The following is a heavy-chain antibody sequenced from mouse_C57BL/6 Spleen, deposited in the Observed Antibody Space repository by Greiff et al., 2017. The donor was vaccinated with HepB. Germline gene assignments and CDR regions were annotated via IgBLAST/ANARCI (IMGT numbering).Heavy chain of an antibody. CDR1: GYTFTDYY. V-gene: IGHV1-19*01. J-gene: IGHJ4*01. Sequence: EVQLQQSGPVLVKPGASVKMSCKASGYTFTDYYMNWVKQSHGKSLEWIGVINPYNGGTSYNQKFKGKATLTVDKSSSTAYMELNSLTSEDSAVYYGARWPLNWDEGLAMDYWGQGTSVTVSS. CDR3: ARWPLNWDEGLAMDY. CDR2: INPYNGGT. D-gene: IGHD4-1*02.